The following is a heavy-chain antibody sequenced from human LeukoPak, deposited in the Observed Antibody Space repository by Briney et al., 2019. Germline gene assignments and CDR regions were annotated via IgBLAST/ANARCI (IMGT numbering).Heavy chain of an antibody. D-gene: IGHD2-2*02. CDR2: ISGSGGST. V-gene: IGHV3-23*01. CDR3: AKEVVVVPAAIPNYFDY. CDR1: GFTFSSYA. Sequence: PGGSLRLSCAASGFTFSSYAMSWVRQAPGKGLEWVSAISGSGGSTYYADSVKGRFTISRDNSKNTLYLQMNSLRAEDTAVYYCAKEVVVVPAAIPNYFDYWGQGTLVTVSS. J-gene: IGHJ4*02.